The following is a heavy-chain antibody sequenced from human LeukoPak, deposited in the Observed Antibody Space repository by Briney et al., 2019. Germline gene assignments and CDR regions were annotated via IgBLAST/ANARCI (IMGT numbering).Heavy chain of an antibody. J-gene: IGHJ4*02. V-gene: IGHV3-23*01. CDR2: ISVSGNT. Sequence: GGSLRLSCAASGFTLSSYAMSWVRQGPGKGLEWVSAISVSGNTYHADSVKGRFTISRDSSKNTLYLQLTSLRAGHAAVYYCAKAPVTTCSGAYCYPFDYWSQGTLVTVSS. D-gene: IGHD2-15*01. CDR3: AKAPVTTCSGAYCYPFDY. CDR1: GFTLSSYA.